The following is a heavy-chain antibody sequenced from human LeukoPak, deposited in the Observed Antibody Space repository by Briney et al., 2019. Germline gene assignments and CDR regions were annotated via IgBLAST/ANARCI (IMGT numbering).Heavy chain of an antibody. V-gene: IGHV3-23*01. Sequence: PGGSLRLSCAASGFTVSSNYMSWVRQAPGKGLEWVSAISGSGDSTYYGDSVKGRFTISRDNSKNTLYPQMNSLRAEDTAVYYCAKTRPLDSSSWSHGDYWGQGTLVTVSS. D-gene: IGHD6-13*01. CDR3: AKTRPLDSSSWSHGDY. J-gene: IGHJ4*02. CDR2: ISGSGDST. CDR1: GFTVSSNY.